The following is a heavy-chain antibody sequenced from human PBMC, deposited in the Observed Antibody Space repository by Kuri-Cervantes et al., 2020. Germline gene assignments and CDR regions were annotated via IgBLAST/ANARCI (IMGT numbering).Heavy chain of an antibody. CDR1: GFTFSSYS. CDR2: ISNTGGTM. CDR3: ARDRHYGSGSYYLYYVDV. V-gene: IGHV3-48*04. D-gene: IGHD3-10*01. Sequence: GESLKISCAASGFTFSSYSMNWVRQAPGKGLEWISYISNTGGTMYYADSVKGRFTISRDNAKNSLYLQMNSLRAEDTAVYYCARDRHYGSGSYYLYYVDVWGKGTTVTVSS. J-gene: IGHJ6*03.